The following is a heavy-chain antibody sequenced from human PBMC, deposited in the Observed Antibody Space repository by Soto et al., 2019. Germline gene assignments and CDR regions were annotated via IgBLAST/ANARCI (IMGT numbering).Heavy chain of an antibody. D-gene: IGHD2-15*01. CDR3: ARRGYCSGGGCFSAAFDF. CDR2: IYPGDSDT. V-gene: IGHV5-51*01. J-gene: IGHJ3*01. Sequence: GESLKISCNGSGYSFTSYWIGWVRQMPGKGLEWMGIIYPGDSDTRYSPSFEGQVTISADKSISTAYLQWSSLKASDTAMYYCARRGYCSGGGCFSAAFDFWGQGTMVTVSS. CDR1: GYSFTSYW.